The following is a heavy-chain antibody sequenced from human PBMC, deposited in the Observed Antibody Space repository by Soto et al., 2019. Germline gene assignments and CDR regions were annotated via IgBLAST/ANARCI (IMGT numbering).Heavy chain of an antibody. CDR2: IYYAGSP. J-gene: IGHJ3*02. Sequence: QVQLQESGPGLVKPSGTLSLNCAVSGGSISSSSWWTWLRQSPGKGLEWIGEIYYAGSPNYNTSFQSRVNSAADTSKNFFSLRLTSLHAPDPAIYYWARASSFLADFDIWGQGTAVTVSS. V-gene: IGHV4-4*02. D-gene: IGHD6-19*01. CDR3: ARASSFLADFDI. CDR1: GGSISSSSW.